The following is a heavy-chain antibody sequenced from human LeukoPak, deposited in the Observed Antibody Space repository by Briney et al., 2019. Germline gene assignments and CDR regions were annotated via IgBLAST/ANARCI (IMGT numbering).Heavy chain of an antibody. D-gene: IGHD5-12*01. Sequence: SETLSLTCAVYGGSFSDYYWSWIRQPPGKGLEWIGEIHHSGSTNYNPSLKSRVTISVDTSKNQFSLKLSSVTAADTAVYYCARMVPRLERLNIGRSSDYATGYYFDYWGQGTLVTVSS. V-gene: IGHV4-34*01. CDR2: IHHSGST. CDR3: ARMVPRLERLNIGRSSDYATGYYFDY. J-gene: IGHJ4*02. CDR1: GGSFSDYY.